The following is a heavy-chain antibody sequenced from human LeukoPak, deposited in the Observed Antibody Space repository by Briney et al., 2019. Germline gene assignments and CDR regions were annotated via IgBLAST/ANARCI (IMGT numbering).Heavy chain of an antibody. CDR3: ARQDSGSYLNPLHI. Sequence: SETLSLTCAVSDDSIRSSAYYWGWIRQPPGKGLEWIGSIYYSGSTYYNPSLKSRVTISIDTSKNQFSLKLSSVTAADTAVYYCARQDSGSYLNPLHIWGQGTMVTVSS. V-gene: IGHV4-39*01. J-gene: IGHJ3*02. D-gene: IGHD1-26*01. CDR1: DDSIRSSAYY. CDR2: IYYSGST.